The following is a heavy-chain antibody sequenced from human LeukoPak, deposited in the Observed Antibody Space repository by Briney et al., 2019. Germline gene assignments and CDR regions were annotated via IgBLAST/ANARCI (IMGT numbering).Heavy chain of an antibody. J-gene: IGHJ3*01. D-gene: IGHD3/OR15-3a*01. CDR2: INNDGGGT. Sequence: GGSLRLSCAASGFTFSTYWMYWVRQATGRGLEYVSRINNDGGGTTYADSVKGRFTISRDNAKNTVYLQMNSLRPEDTAMYYCARGGLDHAFDFWGQGTMVTVSS. CDR3: ARGGLDHAFDF. V-gene: IGHV3-74*01. CDR1: GFTFSTYW.